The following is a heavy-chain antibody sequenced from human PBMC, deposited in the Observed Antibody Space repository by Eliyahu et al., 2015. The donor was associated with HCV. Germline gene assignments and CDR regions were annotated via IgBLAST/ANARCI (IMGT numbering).Heavy chain of an antibody. CDR2: IGGSGTAI. D-gene: IGHD3-22*01. J-gene: IGHJ3*02. CDR3: ARGDILRFGGYAFDM. Sequence: DVQLVESGGGLVQPGGSLRLSCXVSGXTFSNYEMNWVRQAPGKGPEWLSYIGGSGTAIDYADSLKGRFTISRDNAKNLLYLQMNSLRAEDTAVYYCARGDILRFGGYAFDMWGQGTLVTVSS. CDR1: GXTFSNYE. V-gene: IGHV3-48*03.